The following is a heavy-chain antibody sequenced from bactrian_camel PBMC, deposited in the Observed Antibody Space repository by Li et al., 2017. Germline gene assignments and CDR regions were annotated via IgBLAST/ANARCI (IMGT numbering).Heavy chain of an antibody. CDR2: LDSDGAT. V-gene: IGHV3S53*01. J-gene: IGHJ6*01. CDR3: AADPRRGSLYFGRAVDFGY. CDR1: GFIFSVYC. D-gene: IGHD6*01. Sequence: VESGGGSVQPGESLRLSCPISGFIFSVYCMGWFRQAPGKEREAVATLDSDGATTYTDSVKGRFTISKDIASNVLYLEMNSLKPEDTAMYYCAADPRRGSLYFGRAVDFGYWGQGTQVTV.